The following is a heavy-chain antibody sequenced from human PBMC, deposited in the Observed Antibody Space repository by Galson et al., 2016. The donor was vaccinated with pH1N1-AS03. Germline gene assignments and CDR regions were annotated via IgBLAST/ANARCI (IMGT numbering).Heavy chain of an antibody. V-gene: IGHV5-51*03. CDR2: IYPGDSDT. J-gene: IGHJ3*02. Sequence: QSGAEVKKPGESLKISCKGSGYYFSSYWVGWVRQKHGKGLEYMGIIYPGDSDTRYSPSFQAHVTISADKSINTAYRQWSSLTASATAMYYCARRSYSSSWMGAFEIWGLGTMVTVSS. CDR1: GYYFSSYW. D-gene: IGHD6-13*01. CDR3: ARRSYSSSWMGAFEI.